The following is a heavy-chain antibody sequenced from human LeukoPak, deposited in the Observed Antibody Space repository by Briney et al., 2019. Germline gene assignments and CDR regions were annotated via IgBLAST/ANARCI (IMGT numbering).Heavy chain of an antibody. J-gene: IGHJ4*02. CDR2: INYSGSA. D-gene: IGHD5-18*01. Sequence: SETLSLTCAVYGGSFSGYYWSWIRQPPGKGLEWIGEINYSGSANYNPSLKSRVTISVDTSKNQFSLKLSSVTAADTAVYYCARGSDTAMVTGFDYWGQGTLVTVSS. CDR1: GGSFSGYY. V-gene: IGHV4-34*01. CDR3: ARGSDTAMVTGFDY.